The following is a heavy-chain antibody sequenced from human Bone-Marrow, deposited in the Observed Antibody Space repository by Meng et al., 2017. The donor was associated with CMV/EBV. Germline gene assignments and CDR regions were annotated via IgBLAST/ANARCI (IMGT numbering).Heavy chain of an antibody. CDR1: GGSFSGYY. CDR2: INHSGST. J-gene: IGHJ6*02. V-gene: IGHV4-34*01. Sequence: SETLSLTCAVYGGSFSGYYWSWIRQPPGKGLEWIGEINHSGSTNYNPSLKSRVTISVDTSKNQFSLKLSSVTAADTAVYYCANFSYYYYGMDVWGQGTTLTVSS. CDR3: ANFSYYYYGMDV.